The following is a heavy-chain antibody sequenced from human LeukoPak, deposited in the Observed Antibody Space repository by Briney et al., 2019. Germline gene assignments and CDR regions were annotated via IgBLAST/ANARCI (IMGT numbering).Heavy chain of an antibody. J-gene: IGHJ4*02. D-gene: IGHD4-17*01. CDR3: ARVAINDYGDYFDY. V-gene: IGHV3-48*04. CDR2: ISSSDSTI. CDR1: GFTFSSYW. Sequence: GGSLRLSCAASGFTFSSYWMSWVRQAPGKGLEWVSYISSSDSTIYYADSVKGRFTISRDNAKNSLYLQMSSLRAEDTAVYYCARVAINDYGDYFDYWGQGTLVTVSS.